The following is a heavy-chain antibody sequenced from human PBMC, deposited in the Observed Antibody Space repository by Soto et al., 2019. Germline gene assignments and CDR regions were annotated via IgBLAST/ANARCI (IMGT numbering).Heavy chain of an antibody. CDR2: ISSSGDST. D-gene: IGHD1-7*01. CDR1: GFTFSDYY. J-gene: IGHJ4*02. Sequence: QVQVVESGGGLVKPGGSLRLSCAASGFTFSDYYMSWIRQAPGKGLEWVSFISSSGDSTKYADSVKGRFTISRDNAKNSLYLQLNSLRAEDTAVYYCARGGVKGTTSRGQVYNWGQGTLVTVSS. V-gene: IGHV3-11*06. CDR3: ARGGVKGTTSRGQVYN.